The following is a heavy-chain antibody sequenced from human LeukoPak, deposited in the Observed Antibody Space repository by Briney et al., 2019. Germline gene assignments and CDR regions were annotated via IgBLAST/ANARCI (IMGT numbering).Heavy chain of an antibody. CDR1: GFTFSTYG. Sequence: GGSLRLSCAASGFTFSTYGMRWVRQAPGKGLEWVTFIRYDGSNKYYADSVKGRFTISRDNSKKTLYLQMNSLRAEDTAVYYCVKDYYYYGSGSYFDRWGQGTLVTVSS. V-gene: IGHV3-30*02. J-gene: IGHJ4*02. D-gene: IGHD3-10*01. CDR3: VKDYYYYGSGSYFDR. CDR2: IRYDGSNK.